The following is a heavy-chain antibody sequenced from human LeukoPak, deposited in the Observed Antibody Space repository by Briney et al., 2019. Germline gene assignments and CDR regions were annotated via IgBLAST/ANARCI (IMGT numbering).Heavy chain of an antibody. J-gene: IGHJ4*02. CDR3: ARGGETKLTY. CDR1: GFTVSSYQ. V-gene: IGHV3-7*01. Sequence: GGSLRLSCAASGFTVSSYQMSWVRQAPGKGLERVANIKGDGNEKYYVDSEKGLFTISRENAKNSLYLQKNSLRAEDAAVYYCARGGETKLTYGGQGTLVTASS. D-gene: IGHD4-11*01. CDR2: IKGDGNEK.